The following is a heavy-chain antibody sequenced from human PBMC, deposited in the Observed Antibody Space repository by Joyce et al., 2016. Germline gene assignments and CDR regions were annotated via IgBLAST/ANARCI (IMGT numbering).Heavy chain of an antibody. V-gene: IGHV1-2*06. CDR1: GYSFTDHY. D-gene: IGHD2-2*01. J-gene: IGHJ3*02. Sequence: QVQLVQSGAEVKKPGASVKVSCKASGYSFTDHYVHWVRQAPGKGLQWRGRINPDSGGTSYAQKFQGRVTLTRDASIATAYMELSSLRSDDTAVYFCARGPMPPYAFDIWGQGTMVTVSS. CDR2: INPDSGGT. CDR3: ARGPMPPYAFDI.